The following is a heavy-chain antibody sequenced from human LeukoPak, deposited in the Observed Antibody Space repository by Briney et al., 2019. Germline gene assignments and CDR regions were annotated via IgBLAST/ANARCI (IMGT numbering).Heavy chain of an antibody. Sequence: WASVKVSCKASGYTFTSYGISWVRQAPGQGLEWMGWISAYNGNTNYAQKLQGRVTMTTDTSTSTAYMELRSLRSDDTAVYYCARGWRELLDVGDAFDIWGQGTMVTVSS. J-gene: IGHJ3*02. CDR1: GYTFTSYG. CDR2: ISAYNGNT. CDR3: ARGWRELLDVGDAFDI. V-gene: IGHV1-18*01. D-gene: IGHD2-15*01.